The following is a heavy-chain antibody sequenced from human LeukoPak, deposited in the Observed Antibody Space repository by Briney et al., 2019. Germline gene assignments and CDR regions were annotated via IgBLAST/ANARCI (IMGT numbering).Heavy chain of an antibody. J-gene: IGHJ4*02. Sequence: GGSLRPSCVGSEFSFPNYAMSWVRRAPGRGLEWVSSISGSGGGTYYADSVKGRFAISRDNSKNTLYLQMNSLRAEDTAVYYCVRDDDRPDNGLDYWGQGTLVTVSS. D-gene: IGHD3-22*01. CDR3: VRDDDRPDNGLDY. CDR2: ISGSGGGT. CDR1: EFSFPNYA. V-gene: IGHV3-23*01.